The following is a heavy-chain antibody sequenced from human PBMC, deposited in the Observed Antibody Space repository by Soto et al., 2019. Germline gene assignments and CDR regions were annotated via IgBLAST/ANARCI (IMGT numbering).Heavy chain of an antibody. J-gene: IGHJ4*02. Sequence: GGSLRLSCAAFGFTFSSYTMSWVRQAPGKGLEWVSSISGSGGSPNYADSVQGRFTISRDNSKNTLYLQMNSLRAEDTAVYYCAKVPHYDILTGWLFDYWGQGTLVTVSS. CDR3: AKVPHYDILTGWLFDY. D-gene: IGHD3-9*01. CDR2: ISGSGGSP. CDR1: GFTFSSYT. V-gene: IGHV3-23*01.